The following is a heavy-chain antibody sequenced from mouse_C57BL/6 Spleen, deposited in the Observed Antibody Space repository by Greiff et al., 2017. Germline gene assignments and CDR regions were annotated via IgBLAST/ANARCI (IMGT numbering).Heavy chain of an antibody. CDR2: IDPENGDT. CDR3: TTKLAWFAY. CDR1: GFNIKDDY. Sequence: VQLQQSGAELVRPGASVKLSCTASGFNIKDDYMHWVKQRPEQGLEWIGWIDPENGDTEYASKFQGKATITADTSSNTAYLQRSSLTSEDTAVYYCTTKLAWFAYWGQGTLVTVSA. J-gene: IGHJ3*01. V-gene: IGHV14-4*01.